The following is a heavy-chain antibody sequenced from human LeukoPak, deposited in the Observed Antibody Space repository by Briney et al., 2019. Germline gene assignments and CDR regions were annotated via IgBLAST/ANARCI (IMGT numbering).Heavy chain of an antibody. J-gene: IGHJ5*02. CDR3: ARLNGYYDSSGYSWFDP. CDR1: GYTFTSYG. Sequence: GASVKVSCKASGYTFTSYGISWVRQAPGQGLEWMGWISAYNGNTNYAQKLQGRVTMTTDTSTSTAYMELRSLRSDDTAVYYCARLNGYYDSSGYSWFDPWGQGTLVTVSS. D-gene: IGHD3-22*01. V-gene: IGHV1-18*01. CDR2: ISAYNGNT.